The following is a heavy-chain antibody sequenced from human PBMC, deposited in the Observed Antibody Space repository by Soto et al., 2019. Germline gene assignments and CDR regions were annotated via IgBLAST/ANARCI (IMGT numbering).Heavy chain of an antibody. CDR1: GFTFSSHW. V-gene: IGHV3-74*01. CDR3: AGSPGLSRISGTTLGA. J-gene: IGHJ5*01. CDR2: INGDGSST. Sequence: EVQLVESGGGLVQPGGSLRLSCAASGFTFSSHWMHWVRQAPGKGLLWVSRINGDGSSTSYADSVKGRFTISRDNAKNMMSLQVNSLRADDTAVYYCAGSPGLSRISGTTLGAWGQGTLVTVSS. D-gene: IGHD1-7*01.